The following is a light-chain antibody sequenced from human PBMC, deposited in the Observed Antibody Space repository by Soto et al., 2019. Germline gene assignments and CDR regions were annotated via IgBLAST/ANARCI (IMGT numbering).Light chain of an antibody. Sequence: EIVMKQSPATLSVSPGERATLSCRASQSVSSNLAWYQQKPGQAPRLLIYGASTRATSIPARFSGSGSGTEFTLTISSLQSEDFAVYYCQQYNNWPQTFGQGTKV. CDR2: GAS. CDR3: QQYNNWPQT. J-gene: IGKJ1*01. V-gene: IGKV3-15*01. CDR1: QSVSSN.